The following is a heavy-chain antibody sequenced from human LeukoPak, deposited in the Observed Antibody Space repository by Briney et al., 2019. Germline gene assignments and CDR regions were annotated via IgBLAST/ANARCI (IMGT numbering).Heavy chain of an antibody. D-gene: IGHD5/OR15-5a*01. V-gene: IGHV3-9*03. CDR1: GFTFDDYS. CDR3: AKGRSVYEGSWFDP. J-gene: IGHJ5*02. CDR2: ITGNSGSV. Sequence: PGGSLRLSCAASGFTFDDYSMHWVRQAPGKGLEWVSGITGNSGSVGYADSVKGRFTISRDNAKNSLYLQMNSLRTEGMALYYCAKGRSVYEGSWFDPWGQGTLATVSS.